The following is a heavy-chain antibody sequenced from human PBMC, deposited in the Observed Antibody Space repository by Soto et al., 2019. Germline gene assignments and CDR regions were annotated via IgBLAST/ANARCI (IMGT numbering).Heavy chain of an antibody. CDR1: GGSISSYY. CDR3: ARHVGQYIFDY. V-gene: IGHV4-59*08. D-gene: IGHD1-26*01. J-gene: IGHJ4*02. CDR2: IYYSGST. Sequence: SETLSLTCTVSGGSISSYYWSWIRQPPGKGLEWIGYIYYSGSTNYNPSLKSRVTISVDTSKNQFSLKLSSVTAADTAVYYCARHVGQYIFDYWGQGTLVTVS.